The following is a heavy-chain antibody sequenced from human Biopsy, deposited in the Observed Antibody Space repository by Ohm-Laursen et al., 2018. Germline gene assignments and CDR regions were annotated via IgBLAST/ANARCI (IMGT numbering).Heavy chain of an antibody. CDR1: GFSLTNYT. CDR3: AKDVRVKVQLDGMDV. Sequence: SLRLSCTASGFSLTNYTINWVRQAPGKGLEWVSSISRSTSHILYAETLKGRFTSSRDNAKKLLYLQMNSLRAEDTALYYCAKDVRVKVQLDGMDVWGQGTTVTVSS. D-gene: IGHD1-1*01. V-gene: IGHV3-21*04. CDR2: ISRSTSHI. J-gene: IGHJ6*02.